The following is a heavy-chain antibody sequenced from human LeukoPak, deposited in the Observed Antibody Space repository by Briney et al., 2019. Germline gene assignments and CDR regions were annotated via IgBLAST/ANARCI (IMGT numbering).Heavy chain of an antibody. J-gene: IGHJ4*02. CDR3: AEDRVIVGSKGLDY. D-gene: IGHD1-26*01. CDR1: GFTFSSYA. Sequence: GGSLRLSCAASGFTFSSYAMSWVRQPPGKGLEWVSAISGSGGSTYYAYSVKGRFTISRENSKNTLYLQMNSLRAEDTAVYYCAEDRVIVGSKGLDYWGQGTLVTVSS. CDR2: ISGSGGST. V-gene: IGHV3-23*01.